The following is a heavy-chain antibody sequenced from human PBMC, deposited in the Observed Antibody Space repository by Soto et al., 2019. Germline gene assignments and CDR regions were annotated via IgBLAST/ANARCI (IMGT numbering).Heavy chain of an antibody. Sequence: SGPTLVNPTQTLTLTCTFSGFSLSTSGVGVGWIRQPPGKALEWLELIYWNDDKRYSPSLKSRLTITKDTSKNQVVLTMTNMDPVDTATYYCAHKGNYDILTGYYLFDPWGQGTLVTVSS. CDR2: IYWNDDK. J-gene: IGHJ5*02. CDR3: AHKGNYDILTGYYLFDP. V-gene: IGHV2-5*01. CDR1: GFSLSTSGVG. D-gene: IGHD3-9*01.